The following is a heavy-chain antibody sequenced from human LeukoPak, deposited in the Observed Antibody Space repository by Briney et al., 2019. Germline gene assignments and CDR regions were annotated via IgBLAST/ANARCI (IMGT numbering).Heavy chain of an antibody. CDR1: GFTFSSYA. V-gene: IGHV3-30-3*01. J-gene: IGHJ4*02. CDR2: ISYDGSNK. D-gene: IGHD2-15*01. Sequence: PGGSLRLSYAASGFTFSSYAMHWVRQAPGKGLEWVAVISYDGSNKYYADSVKGRFTISRDNSKNTLYLQMNSLRAEDTAVYYCARGAATPDYWGQGTLVTVSS. CDR3: ARGAATPDY.